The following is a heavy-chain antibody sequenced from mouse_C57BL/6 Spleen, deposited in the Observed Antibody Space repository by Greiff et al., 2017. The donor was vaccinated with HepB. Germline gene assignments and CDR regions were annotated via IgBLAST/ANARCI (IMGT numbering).Heavy chain of an antibody. Sequence: QVQLKESGAELVRPGASVTLSCKASGYTFTDYEMHWVKQTPVHGLEWIGAIDPETGGTAYNQKFKGKAILTADKSSSTAYMELRSLTSEDSAVYYCTRNPEDAMDYWGQGTSVTVSS. CDR1: GYTFTDYE. J-gene: IGHJ4*01. CDR3: TRNPEDAMDY. CDR2: IDPETGGT. V-gene: IGHV1-15*01.